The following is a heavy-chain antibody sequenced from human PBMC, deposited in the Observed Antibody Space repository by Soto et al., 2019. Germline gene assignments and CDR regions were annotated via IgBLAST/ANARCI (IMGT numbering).Heavy chain of an antibody. D-gene: IGHD6-13*01. J-gene: IGHJ4*02. V-gene: IGHV3-23*01. CDR2: ISGSGGST. Sequence: GGSLRLSCAASGFTFSSYAMSWVRQAPGKGLEWVSAISGSGGSTYYADSVKGRFTISRDNSKRTLFLQMDSLSPEDTAVYYCATYSSPFDYWGQGTLVTVYS. CDR1: GFTFSSYA. CDR3: ATYSSPFDY.